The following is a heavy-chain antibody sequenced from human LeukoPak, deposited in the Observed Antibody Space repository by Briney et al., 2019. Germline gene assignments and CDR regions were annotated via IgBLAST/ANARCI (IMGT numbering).Heavy chain of an antibody. Sequence: ASVKVSCKASGYTFTGYYMHWVRQAPGQGLEWMGWINPNSGGTNYAQKFQGRVTMTRDTSISTAYIELSRLRSDDTAVYYCARDSKYYYDSSGYYPDAFDIWGQGTMVTVSS. CDR1: GYTFTGYY. CDR3: ARDSKYYYDSSGYYPDAFDI. V-gene: IGHV1-2*02. J-gene: IGHJ3*02. D-gene: IGHD3-22*01. CDR2: INPNSGGT.